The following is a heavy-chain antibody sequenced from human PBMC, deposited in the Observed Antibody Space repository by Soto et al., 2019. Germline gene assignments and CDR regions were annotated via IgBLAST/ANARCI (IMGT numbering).Heavy chain of an antibody. J-gene: IGHJ6*03. V-gene: IGHV4-59*08. CDR2: IYYSGST. Sequence: SETLSFTCTVSGGSISSYYWSWIRQPPGKGLEWIGYIYYSGSTNYNPSLKSRVTISVDTSKNQFSLKLSSVTAADTAVYYCASAGAAAGYYYYMDVWGKGTTVTVSS. CDR1: GGSISSYY. CDR3: ASAGAAAGYYYYMDV. D-gene: IGHD6-13*01.